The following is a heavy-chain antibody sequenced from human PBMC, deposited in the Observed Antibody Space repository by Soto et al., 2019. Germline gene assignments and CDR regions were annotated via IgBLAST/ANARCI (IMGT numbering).Heavy chain of an antibody. V-gene: IGHV4-34*01. D-gene: IGHD6-13*01. CDR2: INHSGST. CDR1: GGSFSGYY. CDR3: ASTRRIAAAGVGTNY. J-gene: IGHJ4*02. Sequence: PSETLSLTCAVYGGSFSGYYWSWIRQPPGKGLEWIGEINHSGSTNYNPSLKSRVTISVDTSKNQFSLKLSSVTAADMAVYYCASTRRIAAAGVGTNYWGQGTLVTVSS.